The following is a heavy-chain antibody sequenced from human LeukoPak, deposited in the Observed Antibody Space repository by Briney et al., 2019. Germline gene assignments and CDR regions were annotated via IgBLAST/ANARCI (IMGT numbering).Heavy chain of an antibody. CDR3: ASQQPPRFY. J-gene: IGHJ4*02. Sequence: PGGSLRLSCAAPGFTFSRYAMTWVRHFPGKGLEWVSTINNFGDTTHYADSVKGRFTISRDNSGSILYLQMHSLRAEDTALYYCASQQPPRFYWGQGTLVSVSS. CDR2: INNFGDTT. V-gene: IGHV3-23*01. CDR1: GFTFSRYA. D-gene: IGHD5-18*01.